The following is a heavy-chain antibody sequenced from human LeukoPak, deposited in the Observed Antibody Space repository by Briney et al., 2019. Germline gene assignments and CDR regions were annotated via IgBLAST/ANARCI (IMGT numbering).Heavy chain of an antibody. D-gene: IGHD2-2*01. Sequence: SQTLSLTCAISGDSVSSNIAAWSWVRQSPSRGLEWLGRTYYRSEWKNGYAESVKSRINISPDTSKNQFSLQLNSVTPEDTAVYYCARVAYAVAVVWGQGTPVTVSS. CDR3: ARVAYAVAVV. CDR2: TYYRSEWKN. CDR1: GDSVSSNIAA. J-gene: IGHJ4*02. V-gene: IGHV6-1*01.